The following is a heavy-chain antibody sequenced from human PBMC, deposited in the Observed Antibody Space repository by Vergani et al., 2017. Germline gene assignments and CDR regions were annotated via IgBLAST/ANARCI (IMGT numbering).Heavy chain of an antibody. CDR1: GDSMNSDAFY. D-gene: IGHD1-20*01. CDR2: IFYSGST. Sequence: QVQLQESGPGLVKPSQTLSLTCTVSGDSMNSDAFYWSWIRQPPGKGLEWIENIFYSGSTYYNPSLKSRLTISVDMSQNHFSLKLNSVTAADSAVYYCARFKWHDIDYWGQGTLVTVSS. V-gene: IGHV4-30-4*01. CDR3: ARFKWHDIDY. J-gene: IGHJ4*02.